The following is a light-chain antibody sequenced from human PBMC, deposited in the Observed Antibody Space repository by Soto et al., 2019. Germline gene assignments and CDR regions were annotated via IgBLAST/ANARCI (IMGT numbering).Light chain of an antibody. CDR1: QSISNW. CDR2: DVS. V-gene: IGKV1-5*01. CDR3: QQYNSYSWK. J-gene: IGKJ1*01. Sequence: DIQMTQSPATLSASVGDRVTITFRASQSISNWLAWFQQRPGKAPKLLIYDVSSLESGVPSRFSGSGSGTEFTLTISSLQPDDFATYYCQQYNSYSWKFGQGTKVDIK.